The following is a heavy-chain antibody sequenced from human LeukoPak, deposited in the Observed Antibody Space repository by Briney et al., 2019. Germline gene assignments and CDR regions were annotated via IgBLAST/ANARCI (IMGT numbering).Heavy chain of an antibody. Sequence: GASVKVSRKASGGTFSSYAISWVRQAPGQGLEWMGGIIPIFGTANYAQKFQGRVTITADESTSTAYMELSSLRSEDTAVYYCARSSGAGDAFDIWGQGTMVTVSS. CDR2: IIPIFGTA. CDR1: GGTFSSYA. J-gene: IGHJ3*02. D-gene: IGHD1-14*01. V-gene: IGHV1-69*13. CDR3: ARSSGAGDAFDI.